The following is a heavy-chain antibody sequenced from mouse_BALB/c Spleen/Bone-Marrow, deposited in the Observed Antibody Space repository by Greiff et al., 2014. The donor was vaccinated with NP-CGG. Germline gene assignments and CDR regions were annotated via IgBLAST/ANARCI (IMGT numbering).Heavy chain of an antibody. J-gene: IGHJ4*01. V-gene: IGHV5-6-4*01. CDR1: GFTFSSYA. Sequence: DVKLVESGGGLVKPGGSLKLSCAASGFTFSSYAMSWVRQTPEKRLEWVATISSGGSYTYYPDSVKGRFTISRNNAKNTLYLQMSSLKSEDTTIFYCTKIYYCYDGGYYYAMDYWGQGTSVTVSS. CDR2: ISSGGSYT. CDR3: TKIYYCYDGGYYYAMDY. D-gene: IGHD2-2*01.